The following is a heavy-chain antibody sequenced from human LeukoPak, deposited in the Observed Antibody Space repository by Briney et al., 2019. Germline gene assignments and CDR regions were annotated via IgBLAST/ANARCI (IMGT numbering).Heavy chain of an antibody. CDR3: AREVLRFLEWLDPYFDY. CDR2: ISPKSGGT. Sequence: ASVKVSCKASGYTFTGYYMHWVRQAPGQGLEWMGWISPKSGGTDSAQKYQDRVTMTRDTSISTAYMELSRLRSDDTAVYYCAREVLRFLEWLDPYFDYWGQGTLVTVSS. CDR1: GYTFTGYY. J-gene: IGHJ4*02. D-gene: IGHD3-3*01. V-gene: IGHV1-2*02.